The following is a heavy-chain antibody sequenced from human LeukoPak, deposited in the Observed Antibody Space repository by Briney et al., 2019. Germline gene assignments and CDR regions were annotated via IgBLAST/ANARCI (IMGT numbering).Heavy chain of an antibody. D-gene: IGHD2-15*01. CDR3: ARGIGRFDY. Sequence: PGGSLRLSCAASGFTLSTYAMSWVRQTPGKGLEWVAATSSSDAGTYHADSVRGRFTISRDNAKNSLYLQMNSLRAEDTALYYCARGIGRFDYWGQGTLVTVSS. J-gene: IGHJ4*02. CDR1: GFTLSTYA. V-gene: IGHV3-23*01. CDR2: TSSSDAGT.